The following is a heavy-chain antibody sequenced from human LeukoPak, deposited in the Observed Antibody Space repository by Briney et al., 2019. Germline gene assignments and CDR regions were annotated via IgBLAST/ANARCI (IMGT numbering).Heavy chain of an antibody. V-gene: IGHV4-39*01. CDR2: IYNSGST. D-gene: IGHD6-13*01. Sequence: SETLSLTCSVSGGSISSSTYYWGWIRQPPGKGLEWIGNIYNSGSTYYNPSLKGRVTISVDTSKNQFPRKLSSVTAADTAVYYCARQAYSSNLGWFDPWGQGTLVTVSS. CDR3: ARQAYSSNLGWFDP. CDR1: GGSISSSTYY. J-gene: IGHJ5*02.